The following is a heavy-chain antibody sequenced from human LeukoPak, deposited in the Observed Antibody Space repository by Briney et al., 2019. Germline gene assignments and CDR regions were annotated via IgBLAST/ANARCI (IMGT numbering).Heavy chain of an antibody. CDR2: IIPIFGTA. V-gene: IGHV1-69*05. CDR1: GGTFSSYA. J-gene: IGHJ4*02. CDR3: AREGLPGDYSVFDY. D-gene: IGHD4-17*01. Sequence: SVKVSCKASGGTFSSYAISWVRQAPGQGLEWMGRIIPIFGTANYAQKFQGRVTITTDESTSTAYMELSSLRSEDTAVCYCAREGLPGDYSVFDYWGQGTLVTVSS.